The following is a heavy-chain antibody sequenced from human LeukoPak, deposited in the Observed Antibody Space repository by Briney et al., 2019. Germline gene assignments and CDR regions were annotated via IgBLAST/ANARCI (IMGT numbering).Heavy chain of an antibody. CDR3: ARLPSTPYNWFDP. CDR1: GGSIGSSSYY. V-gene: IGHV4-39*01. D-gene: IGHD2-15*01. CDR2: IYYSGST. Sequence: KPSETLSLTCTVSGGSIGSSSYYWGWIRQPPGKGLEWIGSIYYSGSTYYNPSLKSRVTISVDTSKNQFSLKLSSVTAADTAVYYCARLPSTPYNWFDPWGQGTLVTVSS. J-gene: IGHJ5*02.